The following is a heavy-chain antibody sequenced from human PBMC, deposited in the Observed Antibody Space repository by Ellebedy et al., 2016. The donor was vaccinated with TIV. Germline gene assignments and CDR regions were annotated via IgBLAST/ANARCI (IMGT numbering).Heavy chain of an antibody. CDR3: ARGLARDY. V-gene: IGHV4-34*01. CDR2: IAHSGST. CDR1: GGSFSGYY. Sequence: SETLSLTCAVYGGSFSGYYWSWIRQPPGKGLEWIGEIAHSGSTNYNPSLKSRVTISVDTSKNQFSLNLSSVTAADMAVYYCARGLARDYWGQGTLVTVSS. J-gene: IGHJ4*02.